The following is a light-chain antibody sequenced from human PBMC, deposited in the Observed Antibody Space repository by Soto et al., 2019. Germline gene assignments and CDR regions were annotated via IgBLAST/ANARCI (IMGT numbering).Light chain of an antibody. CDR2: AAS. Sequence: PSSLSASVEDRFIITCRASQSISNHLNWYQQKPGKAPKLLIFAASSLQSGVPSRFSGSRSGPDFTLTISSLQPEDFATYYCQQSYSSPPTFGQGTKVDIK. CDR3: QQSYSSPPT. CDR1: QSISNH. J-gene: IGKJ1*01. V-gene: IGKV1-39*01.